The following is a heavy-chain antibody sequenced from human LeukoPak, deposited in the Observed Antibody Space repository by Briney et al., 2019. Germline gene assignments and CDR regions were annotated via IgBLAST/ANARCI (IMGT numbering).Heavy chain of an antibody. Sequence: GGSLRLSCAASGFAFSSYWMHWLRQEPRKGLVWVSRISTDGSSRSYADSVKGRFTISRDNGKNTLYLQMNSLRAEDTAVYYCASYLTSIPSGMDVWGQGATVTVSS. CDR3: ASYLTSIPSGMDV. CDR2: ISTDGSSR. CDR1: GFAFSSYW. D-gene: IGHD2/OR15-2a*01. V-gene: IGHV3-74*01. J-gene: IGHJ6*02.